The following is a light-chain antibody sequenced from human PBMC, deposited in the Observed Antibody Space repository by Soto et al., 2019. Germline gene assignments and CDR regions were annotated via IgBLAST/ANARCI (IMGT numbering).Light chain of an antibody. CDR3: CSYTRSGSFV. CDR1: SSDVGIYNL. Sequence: QSVLTQPASVSGSPGQPITISCTGTSSDVGIYNLVSWYQHFPGKAPKLMIYEVNKRPSGVSNRFSGPKSGSTASLTISGLQADDEADYYCCSYTRSGSFVLGTGTKVTVL. CDR2: EVN. V-gene: IGLV2-23*02. J-gene: IGLJ1*01.